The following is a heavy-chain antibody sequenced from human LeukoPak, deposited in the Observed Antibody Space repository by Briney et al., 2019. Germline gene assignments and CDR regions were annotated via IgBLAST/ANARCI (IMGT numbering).Heavy chain of an antibody. CDR3: AKDVQSRRITVIVVVISALDY. D-gene: IGHD3-22*01. J-gene: IGHJ4*02. V-gene: IGHV3-23*01. Sequence: AGGSLRLSCAASGFTFSSYAMSWVRQAPGKGLEWVSAISGSGGSTYYADSVKGRFTISRDNSKNTLYLQMNSLRAEDTAVYYCAKDVQSRRITVIVVVISALDYWGQGTLVTVSS. CDR1: GFTFSSYA. CDR2: ISGSGGST.